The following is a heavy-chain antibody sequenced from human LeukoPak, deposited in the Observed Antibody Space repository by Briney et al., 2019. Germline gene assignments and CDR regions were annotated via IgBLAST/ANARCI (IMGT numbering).Heavy chain of an antibody. V-gene: IGHV3-30*04. Sequence: GGSLRLSCAASGFTFRNYAIHWVRQAPGKGLEWVATISNDGSNKYYGSSVKGRFTISRDNTKKTLYLQMNFLRTEDAAVYYCARVSYSSGWCIDYWGQGTLVTVSS. CDR1: GFTFRNYA. D-gene: IGHD6-19*01. CDR2: ISNDGSNK. CDR3: ARVSYSSGWCIDY. J-gene: IGHJ4*02.